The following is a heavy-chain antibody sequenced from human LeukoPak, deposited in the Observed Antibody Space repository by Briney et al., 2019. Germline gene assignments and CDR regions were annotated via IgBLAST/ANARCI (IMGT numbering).Heavy chain of an antibody. CDR1: GFTFSNSA. Sequence: GGSLRLSCAASGFTFSNSAMNWVRQVPGKGLEWVSSIDYDSSHIYYAASVRGRFTISRDNARNSVYLQMNSLRAEDTAVYYCAREKQGSSWYDGKESFDYWGQGTLVTVSS. D-gene: IGHD6-13*01. CDR2: IDYDSSHI. J-gene: IGHJ4*02. V-gene: IGHV3-21*01. CDR3: AREKQGSSWYDGKESFDY.